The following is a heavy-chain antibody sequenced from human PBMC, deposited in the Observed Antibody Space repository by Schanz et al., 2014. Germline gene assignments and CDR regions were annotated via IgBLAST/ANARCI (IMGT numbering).Heavy chain of an antibody. V-gene: IGHV3-53*01. J-gene: IGHJ3*01. CDR3: ARDEGRDGYNLAFDV. D-gene: IGHD5-12*01. Sequence: EVQLVESGGGLIQPGGSLRLSCAVSGFTVSTNYMSWVRQAPGKGLEWVSTIYISSGSTNYADSVKGRFIISRDSSKNTLFLQMNSLRAEDTAVYFCARDEGRDGYNLAFDVWGQGTLVTVS. CDR2: IYISSGST. CDR1: GFTVSTNY.